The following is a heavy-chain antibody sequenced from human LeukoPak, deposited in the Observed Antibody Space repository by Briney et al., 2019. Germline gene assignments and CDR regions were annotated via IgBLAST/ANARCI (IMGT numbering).Heavy chain of an antibody. J-gene: IGHJ3*02. CDR1: GFTFSSYA. V-gene: IGHV3-23*01. Sequence: PGGSLRLSCAASGFTFSSYAMSWVRQAPGKGLEWVSAISGSGGSTYYADSVKGRFTISRDNSKNTLYLQMNSLRAEDTAVYYCAKYQGVVVVAAKGGAFDIWGQGTMVTVSS. D-gene: IGHD2-15*01. CDR2: ISGSGGST. CDR3: AKYQGVVVVAAKGGAFDI.